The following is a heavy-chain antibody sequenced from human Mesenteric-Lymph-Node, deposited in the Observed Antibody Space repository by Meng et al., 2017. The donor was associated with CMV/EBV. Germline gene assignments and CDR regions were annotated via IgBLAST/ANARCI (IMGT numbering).Heavy chain of an antibody. CDR3: ARTRAKWGSDYFDY. CDR2: ISANNGDT. V-gene: IGHV1-18*01. D-gene: IGHD7-27*01. J-gene: IGHJ4*02. CDR1: GYTFTTYG. Sequence: ASGYTFTTYGITWVRQAPGQGLEWMGWISANNGDTNYAQNLQGRVTVTADTSTRTAYMELKSLRSDDTAVYYCARTRAKWGSDYFDYWGQGTLVTSPQ.